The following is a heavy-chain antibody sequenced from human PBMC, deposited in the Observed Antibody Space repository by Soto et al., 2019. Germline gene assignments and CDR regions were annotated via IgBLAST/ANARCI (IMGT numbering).Heavy chain of an antibody. CDR1: GFTFSSYA. J-gene: IGHJ4*02. CDR2: ISGSGGST. V-gene: IGHV3-23*01. Sequence: GESLKISCAASGFTFSSYAMSWVRQAPGKGLEWVSAISGSGGSTYYADSVKGRFTISRDNSKNTLYLQMNSLRAEDTAVYYCAKTAPLRGSGYYYFDYWGQGTLVTVSS. CDR3: AKTAPLRGSGYYYFDY. D-gene: IGHD3-22*01.